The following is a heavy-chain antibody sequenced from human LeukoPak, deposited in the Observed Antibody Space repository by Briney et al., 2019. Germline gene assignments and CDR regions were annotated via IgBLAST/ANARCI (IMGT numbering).Heavy chain of an antibody. D-gene: IGHD3-10*01. Sequence: ASVKVSCKASGYTFTSYYMHWVRQAPGQGLEWMGIINPRGGSTSYAQKFQGRVTMTRDTSTSTVYMELSSLRSEDTAVYYCARINPSTMVRGVIGGFDYWGQGTLVTVSS. CDR1: GYTFTSYY. V-gene: IGHV1-46*01. J-gene: IGHJ4*02. CDR3: ARINPSTMVRGVIGGFDY. CDR2: INPRGGST.